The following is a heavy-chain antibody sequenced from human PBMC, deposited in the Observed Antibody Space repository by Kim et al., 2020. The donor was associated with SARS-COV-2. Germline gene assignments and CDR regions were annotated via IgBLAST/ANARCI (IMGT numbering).Heavy chain of an antibody. CDR3: AIGRITIFGVVTEFDY. V-gene: IGHV4-31*02. J-gene: IGHJ4*02. D-gene: IGHD3-3*01. Sequence: LKGRVTISVDTSKNQFSLKLSSVTAADTAVYYCAIGRITIFGVVTEFDYWGQGTLVTVSS.